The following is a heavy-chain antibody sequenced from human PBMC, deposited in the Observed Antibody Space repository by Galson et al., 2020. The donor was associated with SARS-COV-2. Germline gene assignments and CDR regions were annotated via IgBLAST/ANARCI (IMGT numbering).Heavy chain of an antibody. D-gene: IGHD3-9*01. CDR1: GFTFSSYG. Sequence: GGSLRLSCAASGFTFSSYGMHWVRQAPGKGLEWVAVVSYDGSNKYYADSVKGRFTISRDNSKNTLYLQMNSLRAEDTAVYYCAKDGKYYDILTGYYMRGEYYYYYYGMDVWGQGTTVTVSS. J-gene: IGHJ6*02. CDR2: VSYDGSNK. CDR3: AKDGKYYDILTGYYMRGEYYYYYYGMDV. V-gene: IGHV3-30*18.